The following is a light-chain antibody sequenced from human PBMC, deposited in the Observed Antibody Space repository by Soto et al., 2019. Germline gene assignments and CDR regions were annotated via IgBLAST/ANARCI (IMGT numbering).Light chain of an antibody. CDR3: QQYYNWPIT. J-gene: IGKJ5*01. Sequence: EVVMTHSPATLSVSPWEVVTLSCGASQRVGSLVAWYQQKPGQAPRLLIYRVSTRDTDIAARFTGSGSGTEFTHTISSLQTEDFAVYYCQQYYNWPITFGQGTRLEIK. V-gene: IGKV3-15*01. CDR1: QRVGSL. CDR2: RVS.